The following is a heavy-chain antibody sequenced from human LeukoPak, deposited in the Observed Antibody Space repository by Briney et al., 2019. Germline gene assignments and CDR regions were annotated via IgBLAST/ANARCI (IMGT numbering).Heavy chain of an antibody. Sequence: ASVKVSCKASGYTFTGYYMHWVRQAPGQGLEWMGWIHPNSGGTNYAQKFQGRVTMTRDTSISTAYMELSRLRSDDTAVYYCARDHLTTVTANWFDPWGQGTLVTVSS. CDR2: IHPNSGGT. D-gene: IGHD4-17*01. CDR1: GYTFTGYY. CDR3: ARDHLTTVTANWFDP. V-gene: IGHV1-2*02. J-gene: IGHJ5*02.